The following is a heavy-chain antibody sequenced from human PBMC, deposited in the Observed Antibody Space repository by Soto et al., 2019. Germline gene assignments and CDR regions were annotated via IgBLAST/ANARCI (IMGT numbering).Heavy chain of an antibody. D-gene: IGHD1-1*01. CDR3: ARGRVDGLQPAPFDY. J-gene: IGHJ4*02. CDR1: GGSISSYY. CDR2: IYYSGST. V-gene: IGHV4-59*01. Sequence: SETLSLTCTVSGGSISSYYWSWIRQPPGKGLEWIGYIYYSGSTNYNPSLKSRVTISVDTSKNQFSLKLSSVTAADTAVYYCARGRVDGLQPAPFDYWGQGTLVTVSS.